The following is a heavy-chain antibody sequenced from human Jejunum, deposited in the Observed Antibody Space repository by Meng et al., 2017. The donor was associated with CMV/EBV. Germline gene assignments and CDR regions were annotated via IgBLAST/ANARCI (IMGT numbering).Heavy chain of an antibody. CDR1: GFTFGNYW. Sequence: DVQLVGSWGGLVQPGGSLRLSCAVSGFTFGNYWMTWVRQTPGKGLEWVANLKEDGSESQYVGSVKGRFTISRDNPKNSLYLQMNSLRVEDTGVYYCARDDHVFDLWGRGTLVTVSS. CDR3: ARDDHVFDL. J-gene: IGHJ2*01. D-gene: IGHD1-14*01. CDR2: LKEDGSES. V-gene: IGHV3-7*04.